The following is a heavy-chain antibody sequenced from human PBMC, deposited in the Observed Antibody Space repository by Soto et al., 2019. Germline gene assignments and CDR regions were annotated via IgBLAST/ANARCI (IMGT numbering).Heavy chain of an antibody. V-gene: IGHV1-58*01. D-gene: IGHD3-22*01. J-gene: IGHJ3*02. CDR1: GFTFTSSS. CDR2: IVVGSGNT. CDR3: AAYYYDSSGYYIGYAFDI. Sequence: GASVKVSCEASGFTFTSSSVQWVLQARGQRLEWIGWIVVGSGNTNYAQKFQERVTITRDMSTSTAYMELSSLRSEDTAVYYCAAYYYDSSGYYIGYAFDIWGQGTMVTVSS.